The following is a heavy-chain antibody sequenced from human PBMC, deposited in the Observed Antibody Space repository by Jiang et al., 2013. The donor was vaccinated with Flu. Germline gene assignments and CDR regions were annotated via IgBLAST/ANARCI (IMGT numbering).Heavy chain of an antibody. CDR1: GFTVSSNY. CDR3: ARDRGATALEGAFDF. D-gene: IGHD5-18*01. V-gene: IGHV3-66*01. J-gene: IGHJ3*01. CDR2: IYIDGSP. Sequence: ASGFTVSSNYMSWVRQAPGKGLEWVSVIYIDGSPYYADSVKGRLTLSRDNSKNTVYLQMNSLRVEDTAVYYCARDRGATALEGAFDFWGQGTMVTVSS.